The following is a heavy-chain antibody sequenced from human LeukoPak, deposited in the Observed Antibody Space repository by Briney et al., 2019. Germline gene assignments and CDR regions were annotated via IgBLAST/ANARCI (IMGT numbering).Heavy chain of an antibody. CDR1: GFTFSSYA. Sequence: GGSLRLSCVTSGFTFSSYAMSWVRQAPGKGLEWVSGIGASGGSTYYADSVKGRFTISRDNSKNTLYLQMNSLRTEDTAVYYCAKAEGYDILTGLDYWGQGTLVTVSS. CDR2: IGASGGST. J-gene: IGHJ4*02. D-gene: IGHD3-9*01. CDR3: AKAEGYDILTGLDY. V-gene: IGHV3-23*01.